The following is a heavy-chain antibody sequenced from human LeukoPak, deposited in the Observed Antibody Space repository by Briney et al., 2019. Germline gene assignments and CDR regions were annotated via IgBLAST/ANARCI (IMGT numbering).Heavy chain of an antibody. D-gene: IGHD6-6*01. CDR3: ARESSSSRDYYYYGMDV. Sequence: SQTLFLTCTVSGGSISSGGYYWSWVRQHPGKGLEWIGYIYYSGSTYYNPSLKSRVTISVDTSKNQFSLKLSSVTAADTAVYYCARESSSSRDYYYYGMDVWGQGTTVTVSS. V-gene: IGHV4-31*03. CDR2: IYYSGST. CDR1: GGSISSGGYY. J-gene: IGHJ6*02.